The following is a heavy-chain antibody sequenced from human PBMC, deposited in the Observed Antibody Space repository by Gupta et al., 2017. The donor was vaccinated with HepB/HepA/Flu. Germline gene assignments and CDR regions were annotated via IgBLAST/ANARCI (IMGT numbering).Heavy chain of an antibody. CDR3: AHAWRDGYTYYGMDV. CDR1: GFALRTSGVG. Sequence: QITLKESGPTLVKPTQTLTVPCTFSGFALRTSGVGVGWLRQPTGRALEWLALIYWEDGKRYSPPLRNRLTITKDTAKNQVLLTMTNMDPVDTGTYFCAHAWRDGYTYYGMDVWGQGTTVTVSS. CDR2: IYWEDGK. D-gene: IGHD5-24*01. V-gene: IGHV2-5*02. J-gene: IGHJ6*02.